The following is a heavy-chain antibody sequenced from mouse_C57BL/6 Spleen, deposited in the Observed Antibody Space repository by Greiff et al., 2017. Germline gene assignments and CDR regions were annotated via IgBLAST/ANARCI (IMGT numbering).Heavy chain of an antibody. J-gene: IGHJ1*03. Sequence: VQLQQPGAELVMPGASVKLSCKASGYTFTSYWMHWVKQRPGQGLEWIGEIDPSDSYTNYNQKFKGKSTLTVDKSSSTAYMQLSSLTSEDSAVYDCARYYYDYDGYFDVWGTGTTVTVSS. D-gene: IGHD2-4*01. CDR3: ARYYYDYDGYFDV. V-gene: IGHV1-69*01. CDR1: GYTFTSYW. CDR2: IDPSDSYT.